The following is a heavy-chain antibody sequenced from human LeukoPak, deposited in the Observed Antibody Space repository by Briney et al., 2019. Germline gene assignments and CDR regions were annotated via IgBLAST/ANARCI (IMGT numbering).Heavy chain of an antibody. CDR3: ARDPGVSSRSHYYYYGMDV. CDR2: IIPIFGTA. Sequence: ASVKVSCKASGGTFSSYAISWVRQAPGQGLEWMGGIIPIFGTANYAQKFQGRVTITADESTSTAYMELSSLRSEDTAVYYCARDPGVSSRSHYYYYGMDVWGQGTTVTVSS. D-gene: IGHD6-13*01. CDR1: GGTFSSYA. V-gene: IGHV1-69*13. J-gene: IGHJ6*02.